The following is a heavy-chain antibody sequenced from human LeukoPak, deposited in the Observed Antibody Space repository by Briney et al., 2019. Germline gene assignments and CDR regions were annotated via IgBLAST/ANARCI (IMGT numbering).Heavy chain of an antibody. D-gene: IGHD2-21*01. Sequence: ASVNPSSTVSRDTPTIVYIDAGSQAPGQGLEWMGIINPSGGATKYAQKFQGRVTMTRDTSTSTLYMELSSLRSEDTAVYYCARDLVIAIIVYDFDYWGPGTLVTVSS. CDR1: RDTPTIVY. CDR3: ARDLVIAIIVYDFDY. CDR2: INPSGGAT. V-gene: IGHV1-46*01. J-gene: IGHJ4*02.